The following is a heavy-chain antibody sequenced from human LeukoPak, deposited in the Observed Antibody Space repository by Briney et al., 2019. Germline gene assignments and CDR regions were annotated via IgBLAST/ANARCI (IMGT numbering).Heavy chain of an antibody. CDR3: AKSHYYGSGSPPYHHYVMDV. D-gene: IGHD3-10*01. V-gene: IGHV3-43*02. J-gene: IGHJ6*02. CDR2: ISRDAASA. CDR1: GFTFGDYA. Sequence: GGSLRLSCAASGFTFGDYAMQWVRQAPGKGLEWVSLISRDAASAYYADSVKGRFTTSRDNSKKSLVLQMNSLRSEDTALYYCAKSHYYGSGSPPYHHYVMDVWGQGTTVIVSS.